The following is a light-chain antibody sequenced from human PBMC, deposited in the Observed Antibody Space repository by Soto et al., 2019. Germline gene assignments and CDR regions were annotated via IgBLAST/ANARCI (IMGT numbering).Light chain of an antibody. Sequence: DIQMTQSPSSVSASVGDTVTITCRASQGLKFLAWYQQKPGKAPRLLIYEATNLQSGVPPRFSGSGSGTDFTLTISSLQPEDFATYFCQQSYMDPITFGQGTRLEIK. J-gene: IGKJ5*01. CDR3: QQSYMDPIT. CDR1: QGLKF. CDR2: EAT. V-gene: IGKV1-12*01.